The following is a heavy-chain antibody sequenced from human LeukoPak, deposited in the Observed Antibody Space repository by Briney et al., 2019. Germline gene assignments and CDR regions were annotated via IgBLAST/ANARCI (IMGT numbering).Heavy chain of an antibody. Sequence: GGSLRLSCAASGFTFSSYAMSWVRQAPGKGLEWVSAISGSAYSTYYADSVKGRFTISRDNSKNTLYLQMNSLRAEDTALYFCAKDKNQLDAFDLWSQGTMVTVSS. CDR3: AKDKNQLDAFDL. CDR2: ISGSAYST. D-gene: IGHD2/OR15-2a*01. J-gene: IGHJ3*01. CDR1: GFTFSSYA. V-gene: IGHV3-23*01.